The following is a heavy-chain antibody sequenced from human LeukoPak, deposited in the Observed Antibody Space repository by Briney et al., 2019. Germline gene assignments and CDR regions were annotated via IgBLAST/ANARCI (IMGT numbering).Heavy chain of an antibody. D-gene: IGHD1-14*01. CDR1: GFSISNIY. J-gene: IGHJ5*02. V-gene: IGHV3-66*01. Sequence: GFLRLSCEVSGFSISNIYMSWLRQAPGKGLECVSVTYSSVGTYYADSVKGRFTISRDNARNTVYLQMYSLRGEDTAIYYCAGNHPFDPWGQGTLVTVSS. CDR2: TYSSVGT. CDR3: AGNHPFDP.